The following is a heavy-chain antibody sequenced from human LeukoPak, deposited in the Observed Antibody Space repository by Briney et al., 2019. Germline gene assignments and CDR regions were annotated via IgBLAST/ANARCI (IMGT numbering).Heavy chain of an antibody. V-gene: IGHV3-23*01. J-gene: IGHJ4*02. CDR2: ISASGATT. D-gene: IGHD5-18*01. CDR3: AKDGPNDRGYYYGWSFYFDY. Sequence: QTGGSLRLSCAASGFTVSSNYMSWVRQATGKGLEWVSAISASGATTYYADSVRGRFTISRDNSKNTLYLQMNSLRVEDTAVYYCAKDGPNDRGYYYGWSFYFDYWGQGTLVTVSS. CDR1: GFTVSSNY.